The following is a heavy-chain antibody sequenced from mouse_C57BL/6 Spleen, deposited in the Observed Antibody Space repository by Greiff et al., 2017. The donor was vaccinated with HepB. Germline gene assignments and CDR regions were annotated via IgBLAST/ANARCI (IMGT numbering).Heavy chain of an antibody. J-gene: IGHJ4*01. Sequence: VQVVESGPELVKPGASVKISCKASGYAFSSSWMNWVKQRPGKGLEWIGRIYPGDGDTNYNGKFKGKATLTADKSSSTAYMQLSSLTSEDSAVYFCARPLLYYGYGYYAMDYWGQGTSVTVSS. V-gene: IGHV1-82*01. CDR2: IYPGDGDT. CDR1: GYAFSSSW. D-gene: IGHD2-2*01. CDR3: ARPLLYYGYGYYAMDY.